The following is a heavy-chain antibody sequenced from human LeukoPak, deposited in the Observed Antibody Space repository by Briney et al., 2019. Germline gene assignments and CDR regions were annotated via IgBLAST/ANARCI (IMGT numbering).Heavy chain of an antibody. V-gene: IGHV3-66*01. CDR3: AKVGVVGEVET. CDR1: GFTFSGKY. Sequence: GGSLRLSCAASGFTFSGKYMSWVRQAPGKGLEWVSVIYNGETTYYADYVQGRFNISRDNSKTTMYLKMDGLRVEATAVYYCAKVGVVGEVETWGQGTLVTVSS. J-gene: IGHJ5*02. D-gene: IGHD2-15*01. CDR2: IYNGETT.